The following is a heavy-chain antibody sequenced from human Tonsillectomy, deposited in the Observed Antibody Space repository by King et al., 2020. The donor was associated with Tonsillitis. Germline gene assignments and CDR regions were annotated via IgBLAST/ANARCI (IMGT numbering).Heavy chain of an antibody. J-gene: IGHJ4*02. V-gene: IGHV3-66*01. CDR1: GFTVSSNY. CDR2: IYSGGST. Sequence: VQLVESGGGLVQPGGSLRLSCAASGFTVSSNYMSWVRQAPGKGLEWVSVIYSGGSTYYADSVKGRFTISRDNSKNTLYLQMNSLRAEDTAVYYCARDYLVGPTVYYFDYWGQGTLVTVSS. CDR3: ARDYLVGPTVYYFDY. D-gene: IGHD1-26*01.